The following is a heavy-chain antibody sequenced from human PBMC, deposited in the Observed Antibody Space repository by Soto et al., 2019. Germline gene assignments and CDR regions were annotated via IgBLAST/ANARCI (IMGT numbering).Heavy chain of an antibody. CDR1: GGSISSSNW. Sequence: QVQLQESGPGLVKPSGTLSLTCAVSGGSISSSNWWSWVRQPPGKGLEWIGEIHHSGSTNYNPSLKSRVTIXXDXSXXQFSLKLSSVTAADTAVYYCARVSRLYSSSSWFDPWGQGTLVTVSS. CDR3: ARVSRLYSSSSWFDP. J-gene: IGHJ5*02. CDR2: IHHSGST. D-gene: IGHD6-6*01. V-gene: IGHV4-4*02.